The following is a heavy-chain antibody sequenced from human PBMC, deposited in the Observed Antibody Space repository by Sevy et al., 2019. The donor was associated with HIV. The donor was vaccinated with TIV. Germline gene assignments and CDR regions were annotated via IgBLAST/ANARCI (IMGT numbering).Heavy chain of an antibody. CDR3: AHTTDSFTSWCSYYILHGLDV. CDR1: GFSLSTDAVA. Sequence: SGPTLVNPTQTLTLTCTFSGFSLSTDAVAVGWIRQPPGKALEWLALVFWTDYKRYSPSLKSRLTIAKDTSKNQVVLTLTNVDPEDTATYFCAHTTDSFTSWCSYYILHGLDVWGQGTTVTVS. V-gene: IGHV2-5*01. D-gene: IGHD3-10*01. J-gene: IGHJ6*02. CDR2: VFWTDYK.